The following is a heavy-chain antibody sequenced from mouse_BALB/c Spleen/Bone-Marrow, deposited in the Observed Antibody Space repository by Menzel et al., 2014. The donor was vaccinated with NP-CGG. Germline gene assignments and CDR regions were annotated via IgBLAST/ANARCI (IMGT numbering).Heavy chain of an antibody. D-gene: IGHD2-3*01. CDR2: INPSTGYT. Sequence: VKLQEPGAELAKPGASVKMSCKASGYTFTSYWMHWVKQRPGQGLEWIGYINPSTGYTEYNQKFKDKATLTADKSSSTAYMQLSSLTSEDSAVYYCARERYAGYYFDYWGQGTTLTVSS. CDR1: GYTFTSYW. J-gene: IGHJ2*01. V-gene: IGHV1-7*01. CDR3: ARERYAGYYFDY.